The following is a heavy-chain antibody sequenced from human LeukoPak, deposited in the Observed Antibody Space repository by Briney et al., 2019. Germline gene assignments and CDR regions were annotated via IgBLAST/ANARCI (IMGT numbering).Heavy chain of an antibody. D-gene: IGHD3-22*01. J-gene: IGHJ4*02. CDR1: GFTFSSYA. V-gene: IGHV3-30-3*01. CDR3: ARDGPTYYYDSSSFA. Sequence: GRSLRLSCAASGFTFSSYAMHWVRQAPGKGLEWVAVISYDGSNKYYADSVKGRFTISRDNSKNTLYLQMNSLRAEGTAVYNCARDGPTYYYDSSSFAWGQGTLVTVSS. CDR2: ISYDGSNK.